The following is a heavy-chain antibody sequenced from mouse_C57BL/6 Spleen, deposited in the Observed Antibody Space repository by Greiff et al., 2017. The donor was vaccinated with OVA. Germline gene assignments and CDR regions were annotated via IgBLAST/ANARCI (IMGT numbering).Heavy chain of an antibody. Sequence: VHLVESGAELAKPGASVKLSCKASGYTFTSYWMHWVKQRPGQGLEWIGYINPSSGYTKYNQKFKDKATLTADKSSSTAYMQLSSLTYEDSAVDYCARDYSNSAWFAYWGQGTLVTVSA. V-gene: IGHV1-7*01. CDR1: GYTFTSYW. J-gene: IGHJ3*01. CDR2: INPSSGYT. D-gene: IGHD2-5*01. CDR3: ARDYSNSAWFAY.